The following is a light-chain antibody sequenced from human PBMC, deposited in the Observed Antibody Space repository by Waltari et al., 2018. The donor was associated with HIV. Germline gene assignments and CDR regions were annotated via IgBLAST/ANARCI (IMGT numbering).Light chain of an antibody. V-gene: IGLV1-44*01. CDR3: AAWDDSLSGFV. Sequence: AAPGHKINISCSGGGSNIGSRTVHWYQQLPSRAPKLIIDHDHRRPSGVSDRFTASKSGTSASLFISKLQAADEATYYCAAWDDSLSGFVFGGGT. J-gene: IGLJ3*02. CDR2: HDH. CDR1: GSNIGSRT.